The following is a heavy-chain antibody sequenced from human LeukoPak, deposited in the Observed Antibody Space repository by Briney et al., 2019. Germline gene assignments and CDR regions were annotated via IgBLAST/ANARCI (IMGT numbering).Heavy chain of an antibody. CDR2: INPNSGGT. D-gene: IGHD6-19*01. V-gene: IGHV1-2*04. Sequence: SASVKLSCKASRYTFTGYYMHWVRHPPGQGLQRMGWINPNSGGTNYAQKFQGWVTMTRDTSISTAYMELSRLRSDDTAVYYCARLDDSGWDYYFDYWGQGTLVTVSS. CDR3: ARLDDSGWDYYFDY. J-gene: IGHJ4*02. CDR1: RYTFTGYY.